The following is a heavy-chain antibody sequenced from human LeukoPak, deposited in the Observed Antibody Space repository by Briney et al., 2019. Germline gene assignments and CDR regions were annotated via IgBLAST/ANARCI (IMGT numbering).Heavy chain of an antibody. CDR1: GYTFTSYY. CDR2: INPSGSST. V-gene: IGHV1-46*01. D-gene: IGHD1-26*01. J-gene: IGHJ4*02. CDR3: ARGSGSYFPGY. Sequence: ASVKVSCKASGYTFTSYYMHWVRQAPGQGLEWVGMINPSGSSTSYAQKFQGRVTMTRDTSTSTVYMELSSLRSEDTAVYYCARGSGSYFPGYWGQGTLVTVSS.